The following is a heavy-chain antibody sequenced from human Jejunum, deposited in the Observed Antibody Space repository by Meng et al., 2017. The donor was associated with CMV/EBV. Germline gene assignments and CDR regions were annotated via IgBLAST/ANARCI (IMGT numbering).Heavy chain of an antibody. CDR1: AFTFSDFN. Sequence: SAFTFSDFNMDWVRQAPGKGLGWVSSISSDSTYTSYADSVKGRFTISRDNAKTSLYLQLNTLRAEDTAVYYCAREGRFSHHGASDTWGRGTTVTVSS. CDR2: ISSDSTYT. J-gene: IGHJ3*02. D-gene: IGHD1-14*01. CDR3: AREGRFSHHGASDT. V-gene: IGHV3-21*01.